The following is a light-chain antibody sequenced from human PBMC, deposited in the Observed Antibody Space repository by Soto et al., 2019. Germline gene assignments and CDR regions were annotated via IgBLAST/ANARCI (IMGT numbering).Light chain of an antibody. CDR3: QQYNNWGLS. CDR1: ENVGTN. Sequence: IVMTQSPATLSVSPGEGVTLSRRASENVGTNLAWYQQKPGQAPRLLMYGSSTRATGIPATFSGSGSGTEFTLTISSLQSEESAVYYCQQYNNWGLSFGGGTKVDIK. CDR2: GSS. V-gene: IGKV3D-15*01. J-gene: IGKJ4*01.